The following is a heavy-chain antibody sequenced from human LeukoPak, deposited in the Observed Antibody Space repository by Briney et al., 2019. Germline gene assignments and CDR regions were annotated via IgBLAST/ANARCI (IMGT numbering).Heavy chain of an antibody. V-gene: IGHV1-69*13. J-gene: IGHJ6*02. D-gene: IGHD2-2*01. CDR2: IIPIFGTA. CDR3: ARAKLGYCSSTSCFVDYYYGMDV. Sequence: GASVKVSCKASGYTFNSHYIHWVRQAPGQGLEWMGGIIPIFGTANYAQKFQGRVTITADESTSTAYMELSSLRSEDTAVYYCARAKLGYCSSTSCFVDYYYGMDVWGQGTTVTVSS. CDR1: GYTFNSHY.